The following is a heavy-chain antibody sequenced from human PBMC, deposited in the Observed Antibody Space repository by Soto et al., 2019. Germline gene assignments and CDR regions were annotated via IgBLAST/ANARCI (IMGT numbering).Heavy chain of an antibody. CDR1: GGSFSNAA. V-gene: IGHV1-69*12. D-gene: IGHD5-12*01. CDR2: IMPIFRTP. J-gene: IGHJ6*02. CDR3: ARDKDRLQLGGNYYYIMDV. Sequence: QVQLEQSGAEVKKPGSSVKVSCKASGGSFSNAAISWVQQAPGQGLEWMGGIMPIFRTPDYAQKFQGRVTITADESTSTAYMELSGLRSDDTAIYHCARDKDRLQLGGNYYYIMDVWGQGTTVTVSS.